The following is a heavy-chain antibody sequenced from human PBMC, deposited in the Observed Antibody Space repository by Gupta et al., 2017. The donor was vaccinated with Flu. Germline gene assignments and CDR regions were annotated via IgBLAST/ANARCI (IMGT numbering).Heavy chain of an antibody. CDR3: VKGGPLARIPDY. Sequence: FTFSRCSMAWVRQAPGTGLQWVSSINSDGNTYYTDSVKGRFIISRDYSKNMLYLQMNSLAAEDTAIYYCVKGGPLARIPDYWGQGALVTVSS. CDR2: INSDGNT. D-gene: IGHD2-21*01. V-gene: IGHV3-23*01. J-gene: IGHJ4*02. CDR1: FTFSRCS.